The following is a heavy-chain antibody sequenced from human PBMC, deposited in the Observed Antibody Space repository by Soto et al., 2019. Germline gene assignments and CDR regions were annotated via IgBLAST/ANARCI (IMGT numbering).Heavy chain of an antibody. V-gene: IGHV4-31*03. J-gene: IGHJ5*02. CDR3: SRREAYGSGSDSRFHP. CDR2: THPSGST. D-gene: IGHD3-10*01. Sequence: SQTLSLTRLVSGGSFTTGGINWPRLRPSPGKCLEWSGQTHPSGSTFYNRSLQRRVIRSFDISENQFSLHLSSVTAADTAVYYSSRREAYGSGSDSRFHPWGQGTLVTVS. CDR1: GGSFTTGGIN.